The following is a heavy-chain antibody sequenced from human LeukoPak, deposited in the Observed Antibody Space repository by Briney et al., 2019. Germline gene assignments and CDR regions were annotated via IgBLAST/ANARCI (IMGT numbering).Heavy chain of an antibody. CDR3: ARDYGSGSPPLDY. Sequence: ASVKVSCKASGYTFTGYYMHWVRQAPGQGLEWMGWINPNSGGTNYAQKFQGRVTMTRDTSISTAYMELSRLRSDDTAVYYCARDYGSGSPPLDYWGQGTLVTVSS. CDR2: INPNSGGT. V-gene: IGHV1-2*02. J-gene: IGHJ4*02. D-gene: IGHD3-10*01. CDR1: GYTFTGYY.